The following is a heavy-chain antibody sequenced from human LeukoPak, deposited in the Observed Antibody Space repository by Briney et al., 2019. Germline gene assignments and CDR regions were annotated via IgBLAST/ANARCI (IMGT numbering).Heavy chain of an antibody. Sequence: PSETLSLTCTVSGGSISSYYWSWIRQPPGKGLEWIGYIYYSGSTNYNPSLKSRVTISVDTSKNQFSLKLSSVTAADTAVYYCARHRSGPLPRVWGQGTLVTVSS. CDR1: GGSISSYY. V-gene: IGHV4-59*08. D-gene: IGHD6-19*01. CDR3: ARHRSGPLPRV. J-gene: IGHJ4*02. CDR2: IYYSGST.